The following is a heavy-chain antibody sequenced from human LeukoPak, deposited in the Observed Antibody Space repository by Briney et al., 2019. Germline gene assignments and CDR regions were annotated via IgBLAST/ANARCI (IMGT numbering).Heavy chain of an antibody. V-gene: IGHV1-24*01. CDR1: GYTLTELS. CDR3: ARDDLGDYGTTFDY. CDR2: FDPEDGET. Sequence: ASVKVSCKVSGYTLTELSMHWVRQAPGKGLEWMGGFDPEDGETIYAQKFQGRVTMTEDTSTDTAYMELSSLRSDDTAVYYCARDDLGDYGTTFDYWGQGALVTVSS. J-gene: IGHJ4*02. D-gene: IGHD4-17*01.